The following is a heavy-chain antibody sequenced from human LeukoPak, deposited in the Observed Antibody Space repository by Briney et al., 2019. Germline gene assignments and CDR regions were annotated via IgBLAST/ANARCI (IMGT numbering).Heavy chain of an antibody. J-gene: IGHJ4*02. CDR1: GFTFSSYA. D-gene: IGHD1/OR15-1a*01. CDR2: IYSGGST. Sequence: RGSLRLSCAASGFTFSSYAMSWVRQAPGKGLEWVSVIYSGGSTYYADSVKGRFTISRDNSKNTLFLHMNSLRAEDTAVYYCAKNPDWNMYDYYFDYWGQGTLVTVSS. CDR3: AKNPDWNMYDYYFDY. V-gene: IGHV3-23*03.